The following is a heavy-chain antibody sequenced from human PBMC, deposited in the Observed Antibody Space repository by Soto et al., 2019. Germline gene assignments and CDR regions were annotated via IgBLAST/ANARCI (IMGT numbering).Heavy chain of an antibody. CDR2: ISSSGSTT. J-gene: IGHJ4*02. CDR3: AGVPRKYSFDY. D-gene: IGHD2-15*01. V-gene: IGHV3-11*01. CDR1: GFTFSDYC. Sequence: QVQLVESGGGLVKPGGSLRLSCVASGFTFSDYCMSWIRQAPGKGLEWVSYISSSGSTTYYADSVKGRFTISRDNAKNPLHLKMNSLRAEDTAVFYCAGVPRKYSFDYWGQGTLVPVPP.